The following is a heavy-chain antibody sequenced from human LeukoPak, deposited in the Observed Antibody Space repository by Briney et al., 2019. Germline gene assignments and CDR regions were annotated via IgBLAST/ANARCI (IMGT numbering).Heavy chain of an antibody. CDR3: ARGGVLTVPGEWFDP. V-gene: IGHV4-61*02. D-gene: IGHD3-10*01. CDR2: IYASGST. J-gene: IGHJ5*02. Sequence: SQTLSLTCTVSGGSINSGNYYWSWIRQPAGKGLEWIGRIYASGSTNNNPSLKSRLIISIDTSRNQFSLMLTSVTAADTAVYYCARGGVLTVPGEWFDPWGQGTLVTVSS. CDR1: GGSINSGNYY.